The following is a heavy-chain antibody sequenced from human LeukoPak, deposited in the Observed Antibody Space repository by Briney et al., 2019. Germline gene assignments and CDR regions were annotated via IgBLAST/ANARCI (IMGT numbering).Heavy chain of an antibody. CDR2: ISYDGSNK. J-gene: IGHJ6*03. CDR3: AKDGGARSYYYYYMDV. Sequence: GGSLRLSCAASGFTFSSYGMHWVRQAPGKGLEWVAVISYDGSNKYYADSVKGRFTISRDNSKNTLYLQMNSLRAEDTAVYYCAKDGGARSYYYYYMDVWGKGTTVTISS. CDR1: GFTFSSYG. D-gene: IGHD3-16*01. V-gene: IGHV3-30*18.